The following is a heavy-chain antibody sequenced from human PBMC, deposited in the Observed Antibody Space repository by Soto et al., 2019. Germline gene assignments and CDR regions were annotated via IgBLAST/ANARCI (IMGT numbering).Heavy chain of an antibody. V-gene: IGHV1-2*02. J-gene: IGHJ4*02. CDR1: GYTFSDYY. Sequence: AAVKVSCKASGYTFSDYYIHWVRQAPGQGLEWMGWINPNSGGTKYAPKFQGGVTMTRDTSITTAYIELSRLRSGDTDVYSWAKEPATAKPEGVDFWGQGTLVTVSS. D-gene: IGHD1-1*01. CDR2: INPNSGGT. CDR3: AKEPATAKPEGVDF.